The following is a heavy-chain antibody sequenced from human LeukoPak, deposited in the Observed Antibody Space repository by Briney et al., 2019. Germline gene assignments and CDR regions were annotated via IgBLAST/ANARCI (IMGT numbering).Heavy chain of an antibody. CDR2: ISSSSSTI. CDR3: ARDRVTMVRGVPSLNYYYYGMDV. J-gene: IGHJ6*02. CDR1: GFTFSSYS. D-gene: IGHD3-10*01. Sequence: PGGSLRLSCAASGFTFSSYSMNWVRQAPGKGLEWVSYISSSSSTIYYADSVKGRFTISRDNAKNSLYLQMNSLRAEDTAVYYCARDRVTMVRGVPSLNYYYYGMDVWGQGTTVTVSS. V-gene: IGHV3-48*01.